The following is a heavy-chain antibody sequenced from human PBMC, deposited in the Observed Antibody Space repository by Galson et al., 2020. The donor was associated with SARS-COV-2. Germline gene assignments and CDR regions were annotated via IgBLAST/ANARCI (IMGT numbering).Heavy chain of an antibody. CDR2: ISWNSGSI. V-gene: IGHV3-9*01. Sequence: SLKISCAASGFTFDDYAMHWVRQAPGKGLEWVSGISWNSGSIGYADSVKGRFTISRDNAKNSLYLQMNSLRAEDTALYYCASFSSGDHYYYYGMDVWGQGTTVTVSS. D-gene: IGHD4-17*01. CDR1: GFTFDDYA. CDR3: ASFSSGDHYYYYGMDV. J-gene: IGHJ6*02.